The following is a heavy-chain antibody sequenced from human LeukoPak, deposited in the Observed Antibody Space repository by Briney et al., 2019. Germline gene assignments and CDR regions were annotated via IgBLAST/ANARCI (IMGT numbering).Heavy chain of an antibody. CDR2: ISRNGGST. CDR1: GFTFNSYP. V-gene: IGHV3-64D*06. D-gene: IGHD4/OR15-4a*01. Sequence: GGSLRLSCSASGFTFNSYPVHWVRQAPGKGLEYVSGISRNGGSTYYADSVRGRFTISRDNSKNTLYLQMSSLRAEDTAVYYCVKESGFMVAPNSAFDIWGQGTMVTVSS. CDR3: VKESGFMVAPNSAFDI. J-gene: IGHJ3*02.